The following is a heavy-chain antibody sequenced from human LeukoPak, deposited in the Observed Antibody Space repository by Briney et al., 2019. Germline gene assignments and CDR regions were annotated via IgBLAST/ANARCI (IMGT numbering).Heavy chain of an antibody. D-gene: IGHD3-10*02. Sequence: GGSLRLSCAASGFTFSTYAMSWVRQAPGKGLEWVAAISGSGGSTYYTDSVKGRFTISRDNSKNTLYLQMNSLRAEDTAVYYCAELGITMIGGVWGKGTTVTISS. J-gene: IGHJ6*04. CDR3: AELGITMIGGV. V-gene: IGHV3-23*01. CDR2: ISGSGGST. CDR1: GFTFSTYA.